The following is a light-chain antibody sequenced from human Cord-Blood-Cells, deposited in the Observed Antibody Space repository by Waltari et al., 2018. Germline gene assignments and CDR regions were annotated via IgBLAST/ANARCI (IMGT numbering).Light chain of an antibody. Sequence: QSALTQPASVSGSPGQSITISCTGTSSEVGGYNYVSWYQHHPGKAPKLMIYDVSNRPSGVSNRFSGSKSGNTASLTISGLQAEDEADYYCSSYTSSAWVFGGGTKLTVL. V-gene: IGLV2-14*03. J-gene: IGLJ3*02. CDR1: SSEVGGYNY. CDR2: DVS. CDR3: SSYTSSAWV.